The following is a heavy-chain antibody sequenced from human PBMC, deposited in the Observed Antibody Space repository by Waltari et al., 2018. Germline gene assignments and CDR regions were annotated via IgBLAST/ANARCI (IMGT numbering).Heavy chain of an antibody. D-gene: IGHD3-22*01. Sequence: VESGGGVIRPGGSRRLSCGASGFTFDDYGMSWVRQGPGKGLEWIAGINWKGDKVAYGDAVRGRFIISRDNAKNLLYLQMNTVGLDDTALYYCARGGDSSWPRWGQGTLVTVSA. CDR1: GFTFDDYG. V-gene: IGHV3-20*04. CDR3: ARGGDSSWPR. J-gene: IGHJ4*02. CDR2: INWKGDKV.